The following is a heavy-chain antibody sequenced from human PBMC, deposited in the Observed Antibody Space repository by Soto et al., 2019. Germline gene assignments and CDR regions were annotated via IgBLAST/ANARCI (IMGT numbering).Heavy chain of an antibody. CDR1: GFTFSSYA. J-gene: IGHJ4*02. CDR2: FSGSGGST. D-gene: IGHD6-13*01. V-gene: IGHV3-23*01. CDR3: AKGRRGAAAGTVHASTDN. Sequence: EVQLLESGGGLVQPGGSLRLSCAASGFTFSSYAMSWVRQAPGRGLEWVSAFSGSGGSTYYADSVKGRFTISRDNSKNALYLQMNSLRAEDTAVYYCAKGRRGAAAGTVHASTDNWGQGTLITVSS.